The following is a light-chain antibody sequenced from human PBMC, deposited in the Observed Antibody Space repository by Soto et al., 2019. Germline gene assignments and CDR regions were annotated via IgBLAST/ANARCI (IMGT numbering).Light chain of an antibody. CDR3: QQYAGSPRT. V-gene: IGKV3-20*01. CDR2: DAS. Sequence: EIVLTQSPGTLSLSPGERATLSCRASQSISSNYLAWYQQTPGQAPRLLIYDASSRAAGIPDRFSGSGSGTDFTLTISRLEPEDFGVSYCQQYAGSPRTFGQGTKVEVK. CDR1: QSISSNY. J-gene: IGKJ1*01.